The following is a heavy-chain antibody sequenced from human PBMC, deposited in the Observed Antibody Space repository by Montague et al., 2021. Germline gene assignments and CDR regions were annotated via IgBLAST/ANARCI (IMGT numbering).Heavy chain of an antibody. CDR3: ACSGTPLRAAFDI. V-gene: IGHV4-31*03. CDR2: TYYSGNT. CDR1: GGSISSGGYY. J-gene: IGHJ3*02. D-gene: IGHD1-1*01. Sequence: TLSLTCTVSGGSISSGGYYWSWIRQHPGKGLEWIGYTYYSGNTYYTPSLKSRVTISVDTSKNHFSLNLTSVTAADTAVYYCACSGTPLRAAFDIWGQGTMATVSS.